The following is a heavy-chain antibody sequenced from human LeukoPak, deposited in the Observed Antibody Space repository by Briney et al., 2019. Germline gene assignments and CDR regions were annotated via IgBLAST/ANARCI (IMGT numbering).Heavy chain of an antibody. CDR1: GFTFSSYG. CDR2: IRYDGSNK. CDR3: AKEAGYCSGGSCFDAFDI. Sequence: QSGGSLRLSCAASGFTFSSYGMHWVRQAPGKGLEWVAFIRYDGSNKYYADSVKGRFTISRDNSKNTLYLQMNSLRAEDTAVYYCAKEAGYCSGGSCFDAFDIWGQGTMVTVSS. V-gene: IGHV3-30*02. J-gene: IGHJ3*02. D-gene: IGHD2-15*01.